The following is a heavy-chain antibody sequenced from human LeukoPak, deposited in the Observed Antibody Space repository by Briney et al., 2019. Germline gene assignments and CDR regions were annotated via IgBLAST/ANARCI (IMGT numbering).Heavy chain of an antibody. J-gene: IGHJ4*02. D-gene: IGHD3-3*01. CDR2: INWNGGST. CDR1: GFTFDDYG. V-gene: IGHV3-20*04. Sequence: GGSLRLSCAASGFTFDDYGMSWVRQAPGKGLEWVSGINWNGGSTGYADSVKGRFTISRDNAKNSLYLQMNSLRAEDTALYYCARVLFAPSYDFWSGYFSSSFDYWGQGTLVTVSS. CDR3: ARVLFAPSYDFWSGYFSSSFDY.